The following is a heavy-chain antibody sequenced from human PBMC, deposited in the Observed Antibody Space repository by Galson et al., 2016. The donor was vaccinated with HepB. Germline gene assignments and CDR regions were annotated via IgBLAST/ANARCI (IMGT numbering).Heavy chain of an antibody. CDR1: GFTFSSYA. CDR3: AKVGPSCSSTRCSDYYFDY. V-gene: IGHV3-23*01. Sequence: SLRLSCAASGFTFSSYAMNWVRQAPGKGLEWAAAVSGSAAGTEYGITTDYADSVKGRFTISRDNSKNTSYLQMNSLRAEDTAVYYCAKVGPSCSSTRCSDYYFDYWGQGTLVTVSS. D-gene: IGHD2-2*01. CDR2: VSGSAAGTEYGITT. J-gene: IGHJ4*02.